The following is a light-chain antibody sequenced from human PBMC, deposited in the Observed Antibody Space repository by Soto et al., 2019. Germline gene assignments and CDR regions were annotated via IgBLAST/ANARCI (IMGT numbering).Light chain of an antibody. V-gene: IGKV3-20*01. CDR1: QSVSSTY. Sequence: EIVLTQSPGTLSLSPGERATLSCRASQSVSSTYLAWYQQKPGQAPRLLIYGASSRATGIPDRFSGSGSGTVFTLTISRLETEDFAVYYCQQYVSSPPYTFGQGTKLEIK. J-gene: IGKJ2*01. CDR3: QQYVSSPPYT. CDR2: GAS.